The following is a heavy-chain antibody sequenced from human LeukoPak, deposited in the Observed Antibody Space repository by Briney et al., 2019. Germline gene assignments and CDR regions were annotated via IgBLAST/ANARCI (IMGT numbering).Heavy chain of an antibody. V-gene: IGHV3-30*02. D-gene: IGHD3-10*01. CDR1: GFTFSSYG. CDR3: ARDRDYYGSGSYN. CDR2: IRYDGSDK. Sequence: GGSLRLSCEASGFTFSSYGMHWVRQAPGKGLEWVVFIRYDGSDKYYADSVKGRFTISRDNAKNSLYLQMNSLRAEDTAVYYCARDRDYYGSGSYNWGQGTMVTVSS. J-gene: IGHJ3*02.